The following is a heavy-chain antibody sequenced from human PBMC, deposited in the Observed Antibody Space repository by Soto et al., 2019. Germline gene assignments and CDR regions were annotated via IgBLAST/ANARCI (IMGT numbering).Heavy chain of an antibody. Sequence: GGSLRLSCTASGFTFSSFAMSWVRQAPGKGLEWVSCISGSGRGAYYADSVKGRFTISRDNSKGTLYLQMNSLRAEDTAIYYCAQNGQWLATPPVAWGQGSLVTVSS. D-gene: IGHD6-19*01. CDR3: AQNGQWLATPPVA. V-gene: IGHV3-23*01. J-gene: IGHJ4*02. CDR2: ISGSGRGA. CDR1: GFTFSSFA.